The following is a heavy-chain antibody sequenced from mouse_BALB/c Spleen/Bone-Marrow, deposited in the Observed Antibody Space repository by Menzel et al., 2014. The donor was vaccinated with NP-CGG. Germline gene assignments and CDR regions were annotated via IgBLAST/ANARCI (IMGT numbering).Heavy chain of an antibody. CDR3: ARDYGNPSPFAY. J-gene: IGHJ3*01. CDR1: GYSFTGYT. D-gene: IGHD2-1*01. V-gene: IGHV1-18*01. CDR2: INPYNGGT. Sequence: EVKLQESGPELVEPGASMKISCKASGYSFTGYTMNWVKQSHGKNLEWIGLINPYNGGTSYNQKFKGKATLTVDKSSSTAYMELLSLTSEDSAVYYCARDYGNPSPFAYWGQGTLVTVSA.